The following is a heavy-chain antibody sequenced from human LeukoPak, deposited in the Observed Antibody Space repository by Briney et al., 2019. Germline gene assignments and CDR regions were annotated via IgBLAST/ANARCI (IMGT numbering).Heavy chain of an antibody. CDR3: ASARYGSGSYSYYYYYMDV. CDR1: GGSFSGYY. J-gene: IGHJ6*03. CDR2: INHSGST. V-gene: IGHV4-34*01. Sequence: PSETLSLTCAVYGGSFSGYYWSWIRQPPGKGLEWIGEINHSGSTNYNPSLKSRVTISVDTSKNQFSLKLSSVTAADTAVYYCASARYGSGSYSYYYYYMDVWGKGTTVTVSS. D-gene: IGHD3-10*01.